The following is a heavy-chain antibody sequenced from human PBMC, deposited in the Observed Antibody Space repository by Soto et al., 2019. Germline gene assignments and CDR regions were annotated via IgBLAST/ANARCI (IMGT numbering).Heavy chain of an antibody. CDR2: IYYSGST. J-gene: IGHJ5*02. CDR1: GVSISSSIYS. Sequence: SYTLSLTCTVSGVSISSSIYSLGWIRQPPGKGLEWIVSIYYSGSTYYNPSLKSRVTISVDTSKNQFSLKLSSVTAADTAVYYCAGHLNYDFWSGYSQPHWFDPWGQGTLVTVSS. D-gene: IGHD3-3*01. V-gene: IGHV4-39*01. CDR3: AGHLNYDFWSGYSQPHWFDP.